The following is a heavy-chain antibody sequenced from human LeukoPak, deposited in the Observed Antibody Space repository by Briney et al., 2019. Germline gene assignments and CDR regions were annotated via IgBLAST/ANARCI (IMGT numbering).Heavy chain of an antibody. V-gene: IGHV3-11*04. D-gene: IGHD3-10*01. Sequence: GGSLRLSCAASGFTFSDYYMGWIRQAPGKGLEWVSYITSNGYSVYYAASVKGRFTISRDNAKNSLYLQMNSLRADDTAVYYCARSLLWFGANLIWFDSWGQGTLVTVSS. CDR3: ARSLLWFGANLIWFDS. CDR1: GFTFSDYY. CDR2: ITSNGYSV. J-gene: IGHJ5*01.